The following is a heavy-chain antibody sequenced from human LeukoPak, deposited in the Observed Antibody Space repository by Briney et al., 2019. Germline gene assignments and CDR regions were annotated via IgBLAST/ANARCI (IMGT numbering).Heavy chain of an antibody. Sequence: PGGSLRLSCAASGFTASSNYMSWVRQAPGKGLEWVSVIYSGGSTYYADSVKGRFTISRDNSKNTLYLQMNSLRAEDTAVYYCARGYHPLRTSRYYYGMDVWGQGTTVTVSS. V-gene: IGHV3-66*01. CDR1: GFTASSNY. CDR2: IYSGGST. CDR3: ARGYHPLRTSRYYYGMDV. D-gene: IGHD2-2*01. J-gene: IGHJ6*02.